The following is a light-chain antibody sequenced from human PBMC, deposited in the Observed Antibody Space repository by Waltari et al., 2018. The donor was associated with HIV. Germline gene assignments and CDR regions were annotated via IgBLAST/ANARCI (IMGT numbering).Light chain of an antibody. CDR2: RNN. V-gene: IGLV1-47*01. Sequence: QSVLTQPPSASGTPGQRVTISCSGSSSNLGSNYVYWYQQLPGTAPKLLIYRNNQPPSGGLDRFSGPKSGTSASLAIRGLLSEDEAYYYCAAWDDSLSGLWVFGGGTKLTVL. CDR3: AAWDDSLSGLWV. J-gene: IGLJ3*02. CDR1: SSNLGSNY.